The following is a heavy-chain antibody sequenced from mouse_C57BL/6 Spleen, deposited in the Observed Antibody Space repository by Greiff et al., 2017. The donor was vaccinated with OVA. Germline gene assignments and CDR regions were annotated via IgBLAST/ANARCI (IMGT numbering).Heavy chain of an antibody. J-gene: IGHJ2*01. CDR3: ARDGTGNFDY. Sequence: EVKVVESGGDLVKPGGSLKLSCAASGFTFSSYGMSWVRQTPDKRLEWVASISSGGSYTYYPDSVKGRFTISRDNAKNTLYLQMSSLKSEDTAMYYCARDGTGNFDYWGQGTTLTVSS. D-gene: IGHD4-1*01. CDR1: GFTFSSYG. V-gene: IGHV5-6*01. CDR2: ISSGGSYT.